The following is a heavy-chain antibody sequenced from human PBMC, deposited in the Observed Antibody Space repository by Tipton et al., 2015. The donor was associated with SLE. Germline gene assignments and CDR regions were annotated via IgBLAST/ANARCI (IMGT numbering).Heavy chain of an antibody. Sequence: TLSLTCTVSGGSISSGSYYWSWIRQPPGKGLEWIGEINHSGSTNYNPSLKSRVTISVDTSKNQFSLKLSSVTAADTRRPPRSSGAFDIWGQGTMVTVSS. V-gene: IGHV4-39*07. CDR2: INHSGST. D-gene: IGHD1-14*01. CDR3: SSGAFDI. J-gene: IGHJ3*02. CDR1: GGSISSGSYY.